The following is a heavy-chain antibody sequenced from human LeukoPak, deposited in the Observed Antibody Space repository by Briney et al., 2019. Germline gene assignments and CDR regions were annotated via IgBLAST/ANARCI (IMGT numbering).Heavy chain of an antibody. D-gene: IGHD3-22*01. CDR1: GFTFSSYG. CDR2: INHSGST. V-gene: IGHV4-34*01. Sequence: GSLRLSCAASGFTFSSYGMSWVRQPPGKGLEWIGEINHSGSTNYNPSLKSRVTISVDTSKNQFSLKLSSVTAADTAVYYCARPFGYDSSGYFDYWGQGTLVTVSS. CDR3: ARPFGYDSSGYFDY. J-gene: IGHJ4*02.